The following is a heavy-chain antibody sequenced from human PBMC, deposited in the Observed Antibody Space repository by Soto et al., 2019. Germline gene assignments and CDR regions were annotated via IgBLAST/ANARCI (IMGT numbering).Heavy chain of an antibody. J-gene: IGHJ4*02. CDR1: GFTFNNFA. CDR2: ISGSSSYI. CDR3: ATTEEAITFRGVILEHFAY. V-gene: IGHV3-21*01. Sequence: PGGSLRLSCAASGFTFNNFAMSGVRQAPGKGLEWVSSISGSSSYIYYADSVKGRFTISRDNDKNTLYLQMNNMRAEDTAVYYCATTEEAITFRGVILEHFAYWGQGTLVTVSS. D-gene: IGHD3-16*01.